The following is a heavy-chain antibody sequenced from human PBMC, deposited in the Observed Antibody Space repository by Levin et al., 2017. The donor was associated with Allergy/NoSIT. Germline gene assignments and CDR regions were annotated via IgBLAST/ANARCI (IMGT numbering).Heavy chain of an antibody. CDR1: GFSFSSYT. CDR3: ARDLSGTDGMDV. Sequence: GGSLRLSCAASASGFSFSSYTMNWVRQAPGTRLEWVSSISSSSSYIYYADSVKGRFTISRDNAKNSLYLQMNSLRVEDTAVYYCARDLSGTDGMDVWGQGTAVTVSS. V-gene: IGHV3-21*01. J-gene: IGHJ6*02. D-gene: IGHD2/OR15-2a*01. CDR2: ISSSSSYI.